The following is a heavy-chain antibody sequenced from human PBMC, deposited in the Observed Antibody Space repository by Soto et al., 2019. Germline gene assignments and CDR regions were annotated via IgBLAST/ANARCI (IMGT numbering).Heavy chain of an antibody. Sequence: QVQLVQSGAEVKKPGSSVKVSCKASGGTFSSYAISWVRQAPGQGLEWMGGIIPISGTANYAQKFQGRVTMTADESTRTAYMELSSLRSEDTAVYYFARSQGSSTSLEIYYYYYYGMDGWGQRTTVTVSS. J-gene: IGHJ6*02. V-gene: IGHV1-69*01. CDR2: IIPISGTA. D-gene: IGHD2-2*01. CDR1: GGTFSSYA. CDR3: ARSQGSSTSLEIYYYYYYGMDG.